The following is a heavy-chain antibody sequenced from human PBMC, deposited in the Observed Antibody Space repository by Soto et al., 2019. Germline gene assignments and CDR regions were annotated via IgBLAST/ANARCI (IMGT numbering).Heavy chain of an antibody. V-gene: IGHV1-3*01. J-gene: IGHJ6*02. CDR2: INAGNGNT. CDR1: GYTFTSYA. CDR3: ARDRYCTNGVCYSWGFYYYGMDV. Sequence: ASVKVSCKASGYTFTSYAMHWVRQAPGQRLEWMGWINAGNGNTKYSQKFQGRVTITRDTSASTAYMELSSPRSEDTAVYYCARDRYCTNGVCYSWGFYYYGMDVWGQGTTVTVSS. D-gene: IGHD2-8*01.